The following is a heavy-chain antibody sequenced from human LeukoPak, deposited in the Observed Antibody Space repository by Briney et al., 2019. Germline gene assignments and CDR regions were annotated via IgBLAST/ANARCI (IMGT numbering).Heavy chain of an antibody. J-gene: IGHJ5*02. D-gene: IGHD3-10*01. CDR3: AREGSGSYYNLDP. Sequence: PSETLSLTCTVSGGSISSYYWSWIRQPPGKGLEWFGYIYYSGSTNYNPSLKSRVTISVDTSKNQFSLKLSSVTAADTAVYYCAREGSGSYYNLDPWGQGTLVTVSS. CDR1: GGSISSYY. V-gene: IGHV4-59*01. CDR2: IYYSGST.